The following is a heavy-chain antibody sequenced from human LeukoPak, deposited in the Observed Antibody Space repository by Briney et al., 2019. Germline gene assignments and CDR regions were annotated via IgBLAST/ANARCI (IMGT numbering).Heavy chain of an antibody. CDR2: LSGGGDSR. Sequence: GGSLRLSCAASGFAFSNYAMSWVRQAPGKGLEWVSSLSGGGDSRYYADSVMGRFTISRDNSKNTLYLQMNSLRAEDTAVYYCAKAVRSMVAGGGYFDSWGQGTLVTVSS. CDR1: GFAFSNYA. CDR3: AKAVRSMVAGGGYFDS. J-gene: IGHJ4*02. V-gene: IGHV3-23*01. D-gene: IGHD3-10*01.